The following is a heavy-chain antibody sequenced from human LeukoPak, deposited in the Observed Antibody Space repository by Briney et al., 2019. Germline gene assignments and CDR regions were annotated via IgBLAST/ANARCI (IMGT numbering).Heavy chain of an antibody. Sequence: GGSLRLSCAASGFTFSSYSMNWVRQAPGKGLEGVAVISYDGSNKYYADSVKGRFTISRDNSKNTLYLQMNSLRAEDTAVYYCAKEGSIFGVVIRPYYFDYWGQGTLVTVSS. D-gene: IGHD3-3*01. J-gene: IGHJ4*02. V-gene: IGHV3-30*18. CDR3: AKEGSIFGVVIRPYYFDY. CDR2: ISYDGSNK. CDR1: GFTFSSYS.